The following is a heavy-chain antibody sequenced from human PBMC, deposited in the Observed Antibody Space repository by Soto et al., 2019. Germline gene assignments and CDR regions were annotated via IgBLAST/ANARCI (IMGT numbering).Heavy chain of an antibody. CDR3: AIRLLVWFGVISRRGGYYYSMDV. CDR1: GGSFSGYY. CDR2: INDSGST. V-gene: IGHV4-34*04. D-gene: IGHD3-10*01. Sequence: QVQLQQWGAGLLKPSETLSLTCAVYGGSFSGYYWSWIRQTPGKGLEWIGEINDSGSTNHNPSLKNRATILVATPKNQVFRMLRCVPAADAAVNYYAIRLLVWFGVISRRGGYYYSMDVWGKGTTVTVSS. J-gene: IGHJ6*03.